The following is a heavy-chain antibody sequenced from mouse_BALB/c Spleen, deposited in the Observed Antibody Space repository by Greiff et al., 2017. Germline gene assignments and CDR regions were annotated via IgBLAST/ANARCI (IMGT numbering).Heavy chain of an antibody. CDR2: ISSGGST. CDR1: GFTFSSYA. D-gene: IGHD2-14*01. CDR3: AREGYDVGAMDY. Sequence: EVKLVESGGGLVKPGGSLKLSCAASGFTFSSYAMSWVRQTPEKRLEWVASISSGGSTYYPDSVKGRFTISRDNARNILYLQMSSLRSEDTAMYYCAREGYDVGAMDYWGQGTLVTVSA. J-gene: IGHJ4*01. V-gene: IGHV5-6-5*01.